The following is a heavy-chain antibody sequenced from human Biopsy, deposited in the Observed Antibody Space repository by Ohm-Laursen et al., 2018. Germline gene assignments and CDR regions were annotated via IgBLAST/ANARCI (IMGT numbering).Heavy chain of an antibody. CDR2: IYSGGNT. J-gene: IGHJ3*01. CDR3: ARLNSGTYDASDL. CDR1: KFTVSSNY. Sequence: SLRLSCAALKFTVSSNYMTWVRQAPGKGLECVSVIYSGGNTFYADSVKGRFTISRDNAKNSLYLHMNSLRAEDTAVYYCARLNSGTYDASDLWGQGTMVIVSS. V-gene: IGHV3-53*01. D-gene: IGHD1-26*01.